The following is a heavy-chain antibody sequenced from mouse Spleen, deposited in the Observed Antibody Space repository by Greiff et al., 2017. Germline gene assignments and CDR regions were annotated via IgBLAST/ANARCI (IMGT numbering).Heavy chain of an antibody. CDR1: GFTFSSYA. D-gene: IGHD2-12*01. V-gene: IGHV5-9-3*01. Sequence: EVQGVESGGGLVKPGGSLKLSCAASGFTFSSYAMSWVRQTPEKRLEWVATISSGGSYTYYPDSVKGRFTISRDNAKNTLYLQMSSLRSEDTAMYYCARQGDDAAMDYWGQGTSVTVSS. CDR3: ARQGDDAAMDY. CDR2: ISSGGSYT. J-gene: IGHJ4*01.